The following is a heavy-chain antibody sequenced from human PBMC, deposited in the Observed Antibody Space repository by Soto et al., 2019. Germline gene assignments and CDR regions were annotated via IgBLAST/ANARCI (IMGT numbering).Heavy chain of an antibody. Sequence: PSETLSLTCTVSGVTVSSDAYYWSWIRQHPGKGLEWIGNIYHTGSTYYSPSLKSRVAISLDTSKNQFSLTLTSVTAADTAVYYCARYRFSGNKWPKFDYWGQGTLVTVSS. J-gene: IGHJ4*02. CDR3: ARYRFSGNKWPKFDY. CDR2: IYHTGST. CDR1: GVTVSSDAYY. D-gene: IGHD3-16*02. V-gene: IGHV4-31*03.